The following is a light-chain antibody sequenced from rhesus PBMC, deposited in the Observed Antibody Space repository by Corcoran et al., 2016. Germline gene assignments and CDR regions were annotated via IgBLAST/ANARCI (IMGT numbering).Light chain of an antibody. CDR3: SSYTTSTIFV. Sequence: QSAPTQPPSVSGSPGQSVTISCTGTISDIGDYNFVAWYQQHPGKAPKLMIYGVSNRPSGVSERFSGSKSGNTASLTISGLQAEDEADYYCSSYTTSTIFVFGSGTTLTVL. V-gene: IGLV2S7*01. J-gene: IGLJ6*01. CDR2: GVS. CDR1: ISDIGDYNF.